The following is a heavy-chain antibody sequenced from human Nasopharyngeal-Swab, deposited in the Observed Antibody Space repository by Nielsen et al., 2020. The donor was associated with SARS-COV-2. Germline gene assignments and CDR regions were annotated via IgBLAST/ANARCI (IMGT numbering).Heavy chain of an antibody. CDR2: INAGNGNT. CDR1: GYTFTSYA. Sequence: ASVTVSCKASGYTFTSYAMHWVRQAPGQRLEWMGWINAGNGNTKYSQKFQGRVTITRDTSASTAYMELSSLRSEDTAVYYCARADYYYDSSGYYNWGQGTLVTVSS. CDR3: ARADYYYDSSGYYN. J-gene: IGHJ4*02. V-gene: IGHV1-3*01. D-gene: IGHD3-22*01.